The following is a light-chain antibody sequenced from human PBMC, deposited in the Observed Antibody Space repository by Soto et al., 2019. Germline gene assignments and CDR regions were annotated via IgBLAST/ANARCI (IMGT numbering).Light chain of an antibody. Sequence: IVLTQSPDTLSLSPGESATLSCRASQSVASAYLAWYQHKPGQAPRLLIYGASSRATGIPDRISGSGSGTDFTLTISRLEPEDFAVYYCQQYGDSRWTFGQGTKVEAK. CDR3: QQYGDSRWT. V-gene: IGKV3-20*01. CDR1: QSVASAY. J-gene: IGKJ1*01. CDR2: GAS.